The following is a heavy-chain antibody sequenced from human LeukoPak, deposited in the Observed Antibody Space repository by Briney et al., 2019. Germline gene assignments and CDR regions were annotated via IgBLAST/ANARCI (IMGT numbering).Heavy chain of an antibody. CDR3: ARARDGYNFYFDY. CDR1: GGSINHYH. J-gene: IGHJ4*02. V-gene: IGHV4-59*01. D-gene: IGHD5-24*01. Sequence: SETLSLTCTVSGGSINHYHWNWIRQPPGKGLEWTGYIYYSGSTNYNPSLKSRVTISVDTSNNQFSLKLNSVTAADTAVYYCARARDGYNFYFDYWGQGTLVTVSS. CDR2: IYYSGST.